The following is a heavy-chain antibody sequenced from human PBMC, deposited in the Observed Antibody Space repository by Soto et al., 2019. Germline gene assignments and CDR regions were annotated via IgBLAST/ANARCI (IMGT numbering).Heavy chain of an antibody. CDR3: ARVSYCSTTSCYSGDSYYFDY. D-gene: IGHD2-2*01. J-gene: IGHJ4*02. V-gene: IGHV4-38-2*01. CDR2: GYHSGNT. Sequence: SETLSLTCGVSGYSISSGYYWGWIRQPPGKGLEWIGSGYHSGNTFYNPSLKSRVTISIDTSRNQFSLKLSSVTAADTAIFYCARVSYCSTTSCYSGDSYYFDYWGRGTLVTVSS. CDR1: GYSISSGYY.